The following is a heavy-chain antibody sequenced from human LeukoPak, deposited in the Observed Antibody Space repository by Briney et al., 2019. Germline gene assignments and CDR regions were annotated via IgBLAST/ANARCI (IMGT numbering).Heavy chain of an antibody. CDR1: GGSVSSGSYY. CDR2: IYYSGST. J-gene: IGHJ6*04. V-gene: IGHV4-61*01. CDR3: ARVAGGYYYYYGMDV. D-gene: IGHD6-13*01. Sequence: SETLSLTCTVSGGSVSSGSYYWSWIRQPPGKGLEWIGYIYYSGSTNYNPSPKSRVTISVDTSKNQFSLKLSSVTAADTAVYYCARVAGGYYYYYGMDVWGKGTTVTVSS.